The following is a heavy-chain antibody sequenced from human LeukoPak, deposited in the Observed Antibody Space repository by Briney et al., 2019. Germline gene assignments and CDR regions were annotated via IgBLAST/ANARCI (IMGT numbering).Heavy chain of an antibody. CDR3: ARYYCSSTTCYTFDF. D-gene: IGHD2-2*02. V-gene: IGHV4-59*01. CDR1: GGSISSYY. CDR2: IYYTGST. Sequence: SETLSLTCTVSGGSISSYYWSWIRQPPGKGLEWIGYIYYTGSTTYNPSLKSRVTMSVDTSKNQFSLKLSSVTAADTAVYYCARYYCSSTTCYTFDFWGQGTLVTVSS. J-gene: IGHJ4*02.